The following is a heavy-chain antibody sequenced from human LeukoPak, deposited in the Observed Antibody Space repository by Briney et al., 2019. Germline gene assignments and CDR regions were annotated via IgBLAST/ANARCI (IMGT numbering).Heavy chain of an antibody. CDR3: ARGDSSSFYFDY. J-gene: IGHJ4*02. CDR2: INWNGGST. CDR1: GFTFDDYG. Sequence: PGGSLRLSCAASGFTFDDYGMSWVRQAPGKGLEWVSGINWNGGSTGYADSVKGRFTISRDNAKNSLYLQMNSLRAEDTAVYYCARGDSSSFYFDYWGQGTLVTVSS. D-gene: IGHD6-6*01. V-gene: IGHV3-20*04.